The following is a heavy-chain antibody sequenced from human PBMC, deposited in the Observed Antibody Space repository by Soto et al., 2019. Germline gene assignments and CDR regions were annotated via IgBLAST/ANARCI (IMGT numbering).Heavy chain of an antibody. J-gene: IGHJ4*02. Sequence: SETPSLTCNVSGFAISRGYYWSWVRQPPGKGLEWIGSIYPSVSSYHNPSLESRLTLSIDTSKNQFTLKLASVTAADTALYYCAREKVGTTFFDNWGQGTQVTVSS. D-gene: IGHD1-1*01. CDR1: GFAISRGYY. V-gene: IGHV4-38-2*02. CDR2: IYPSVSS. CDR3: AREKVGTTFFDN.